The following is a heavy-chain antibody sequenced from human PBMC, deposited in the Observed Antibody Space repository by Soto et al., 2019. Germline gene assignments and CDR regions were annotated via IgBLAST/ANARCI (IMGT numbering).Heavy chain of an antibody. V-gene: IGHV1-69*08. CDR3: ARDSTVPASMTPYYMDL. CDR1: GGTFSSYT. Sequence: QVQLVQSGAEVKKPGSSVKVSCKASGGTFSSYTISWVRQAPGQGLEWMGRIIAILGIANYGQKFQGRVTMTANKSTSTAYMELSSLRPEDTAVYYCARDSTVPASMTPYYMDLWGKGTTVTVSS. J-gene: IGHJ6*03. CDR2: IIAILGIA. D-gene: IGHD2-2*01.